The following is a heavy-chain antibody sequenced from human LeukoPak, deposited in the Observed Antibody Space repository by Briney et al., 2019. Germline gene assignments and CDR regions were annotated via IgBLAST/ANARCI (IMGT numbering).Heavy chain of an antibody. D-gene: IGHD2-15*01. J-gene: IGHJ4*02. CDR2: ISGSGGST. CDR1: GFTFSSYA. V-gene: IGHV3-23*01. Sequence: GGSLRLSCAASGFTFSSYAMSWVRQAPGKGLEWVSAISGSGGSTYYADSVKGRFTISRDNSKNTLYLQMNSLRAEDTAVYYCAKDGRGYCSGGSCYFLPFDYWGQGTLVTVSS. CDR3: AKDGRGYCSGGSCYFLPFDY.